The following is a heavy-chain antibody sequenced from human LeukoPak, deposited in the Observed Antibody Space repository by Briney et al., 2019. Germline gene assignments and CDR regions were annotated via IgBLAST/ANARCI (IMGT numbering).Heavy chain of an antibody. J-gene: IGHJ4*02. V-gene: IGHV3-30*03. Sequence: PGRSLRLSCAASGFTFNNYDIHWVRQAPDKGLEWVAVTSYDGSEKYYADSVKGRFSISRDNSNDIVSLQMNSLRDEDTAVYYCAREGMVRGAYFDYWGQGTLVTVSS. CDR1: GFTFNNYD. D-gene: IGHD3-10*01. CDR2: TSYDGSEK. CDR3: AREGMVRGAYFDY.